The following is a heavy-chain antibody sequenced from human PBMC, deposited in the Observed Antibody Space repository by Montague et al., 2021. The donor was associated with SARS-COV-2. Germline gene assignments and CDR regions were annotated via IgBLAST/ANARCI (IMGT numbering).Heavy chain of an antibody. Sequence: CAISGDSVSSSTVAWNWLRQSPSRGLEWLGRTYFRSSFYNDYALSVKSRLNIQPDSAKNQFSLQLTSVTPEDTAICYCARQDTSGWLTFDYWGRGILVTVSS. J-gene: IGHJ4*02. CDR2: TYFRSSFYN. V-gene: IGHV6-1*01. CDR1: GDSVSSSTVA. D-gene: IGHD6-19*01. CDR3: ARQDTSGWLTFDY.